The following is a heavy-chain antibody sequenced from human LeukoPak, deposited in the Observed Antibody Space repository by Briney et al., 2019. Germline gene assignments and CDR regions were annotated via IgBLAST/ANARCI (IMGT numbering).Heavy chain of an antibody. D-gene: IGHD2-8*01. CDR1: GASINDYY. Sequence: SETLSHTRSVPGASINDYYWTWIRQPPGKGLEWIGYVYHTGPSGYHPSLKSRVAMSLDTSKKQVFLKLRSVTAAGTAVYFCTRVVNGGHFDYWGQGTLVTVSS. V-gene: IGHV4-59*01. CDR3: TRVVNGGHFDY. J-gene: IGHJ4*02. CDR2: VYHTGPS.